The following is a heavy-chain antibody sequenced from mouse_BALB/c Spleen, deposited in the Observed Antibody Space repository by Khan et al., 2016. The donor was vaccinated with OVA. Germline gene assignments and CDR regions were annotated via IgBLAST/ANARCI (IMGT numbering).Heavy chain of an antibody. CDR3: ARDRIDY. J-gene: IGHJ2*01. V-gene: IGHV1-7*01. CDR2: INPSSGYT. CDR1: GYTFTSYW. Sequence: QVRLQQSGAELAKPGASVKMSCKASGYTFTSYWMHWVKQRPGQGLEWIGYINPSSGYTEYNQNFKDKATLTADKSSSTAYMQLSSLTSEDSAVYYSARDRIDYWGQGTTLTVSS.